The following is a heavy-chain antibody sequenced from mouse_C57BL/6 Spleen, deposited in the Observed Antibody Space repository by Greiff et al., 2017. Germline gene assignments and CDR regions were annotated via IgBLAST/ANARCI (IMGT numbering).Heavy chain of an antibody. CDR3: ARRDSSGYFFAY. Sequence: VQLKESGPELVKPGASVKISCKASGYSFTGYYMNWVKQSPEKSLEWIGEINPSTGGTTYNQKFKAKATLTVDKSSSTAYMQLKSLTSEDSAVYYCARRDSSGYFFAYWGQGTLVTVSA. CDR2: INPSTGGT. D-gene: IGHD3-2*02. J-gene: IGHJ3*01. CDR1: GYSFTGYY. V-gene: IGHV1-42*01.